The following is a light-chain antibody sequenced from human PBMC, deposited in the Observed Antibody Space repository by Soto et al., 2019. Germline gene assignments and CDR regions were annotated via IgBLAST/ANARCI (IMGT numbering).Light chain of an antibody. CDR3: QQYNNWPLT. CDR1: QSVSSN. V-gene: IGKV3D-15*01. CDR2: GAS. Sequence: IVLTQSAAPLSVSPGERATLSCRASQSVSSNLAWHQKRPGQAPRLLIYGASTRATGVPARFSGGGSGTECNLTITSLQSEDVAVYWCQQYNNWPLTLDPGTRLEIK. J-gene: IGKJ5*01.